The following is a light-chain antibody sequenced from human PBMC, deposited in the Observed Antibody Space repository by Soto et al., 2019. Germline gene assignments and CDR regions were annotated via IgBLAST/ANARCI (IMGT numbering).Light chain of an antibody. V-gene: IGKV3-20*01. CDR3: QQYGSSPSWT. CDR2: DAS. CDR1: QSVSSY. J-gene: IGKJ1*01. Sequence: EIVLTQSPATLSLSLGESATLSCRASQSVSSYLAWYQQKPGQGPRLLIYDASNRATGVSARFSGSGYGTDFTLTISRLEPEDFAVYYCQQYGSSPSWTFGQGTKVDI.